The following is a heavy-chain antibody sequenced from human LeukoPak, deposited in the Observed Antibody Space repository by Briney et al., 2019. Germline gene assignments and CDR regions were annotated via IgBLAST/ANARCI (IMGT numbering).Heavy chain of an antibody. V-gene: IGHV3-21*01. CDR3: ARALYDSCGYYSHFDY. CDR2: ISRSSSFI. Sequence: GGSLRLSCAASGFTFSSYSMNWVRQAPGKGLEWVSSISRSSSFIYYADSVKGRFTISRDNAKNSLYLQMNSLRAEDTAVYYCARALYDSCGYYSHFDYWGQGTLVTVSS. D-gene: IGHD3-22*01. CDR1: GFTFSSYS. J-gene: IGHJ4*02.